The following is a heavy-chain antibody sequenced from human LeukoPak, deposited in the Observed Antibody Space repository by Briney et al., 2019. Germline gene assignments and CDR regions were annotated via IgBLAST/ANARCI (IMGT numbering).Heavy chain of an antibody. Sequence: PGRSLRLSCAASGFTFDDYAMHWVRQAPGKGLEWVSGISWNSGSIGYADSVKGRFTISRDNAKNSLYLQMNSLRAEDTAVYYCARSIAAAGTGYWGQGTLVTVSS. CDR2: ISWNSGSI. CDR3: ARSIAAAGTGY. J-gene: IGHJ4*02. D-gene: IGHD6-13*01. V-gene: IGHV3-9*01. CDR1: GFTFDDYA.